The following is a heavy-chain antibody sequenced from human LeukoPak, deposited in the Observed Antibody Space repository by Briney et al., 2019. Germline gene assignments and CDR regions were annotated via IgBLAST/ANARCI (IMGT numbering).Heavy chain of an antibody. CDR3: ARVGGTTVSPWYYFDY. J-gene: IGHJ4*02. Sequence: SEPLSLPCSVSGGSIISSSYYWGWIRQTPGKGLEWIGSILYSGRTYYNPSLKSRVTISVDTSKNQFSLKLSPVTAADTAVYYCARVGGTTVSPWYYFDYWGQGTLVTVSS. CDR1: GGSIISSSYY. CDR2: ILYSGRT. V-gene: IGHV4-39*07. D-gene: IGHD4-11*01.